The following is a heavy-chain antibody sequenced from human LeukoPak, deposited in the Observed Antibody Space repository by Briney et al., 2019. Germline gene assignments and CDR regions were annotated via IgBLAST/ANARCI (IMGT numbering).Heavy chain of an antibody. CDR2: INWNGGST. J-gene: IGHJ4*02. Sequence: GGSLRLSCAASGLTFDDYGMSWVRQAPGKGLEWVSAINWNGGSTGYADSVKGRFTISRDNAKNSLYLQMNSLRAEDTALYHCARAYYYDSSGYFPDWGQGTLVTVSS. V-gene: IGHV3-20*01. CDR3: ARAYYYDSSGYFPD. D-gene: IGHD3-22*01. CDR1: GLTFDDYG.